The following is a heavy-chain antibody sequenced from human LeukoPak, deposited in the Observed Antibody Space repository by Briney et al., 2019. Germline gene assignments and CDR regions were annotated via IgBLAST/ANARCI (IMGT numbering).Heavy chain of an antibody. V-gene: IGHV3-23*01. J-gene: IGHJ4*02. Sequence: GGSLRLSCAASGFTFRNYDMRWVRRAPGGGLEWVSAISGSGDSKSYAASVKGRFTISRDNSKNTFYLYMNSLRAEDTAIYYCANEGTLYSDYWGQGTLVTVSS. CDR3: ANEGTLYSDY. CDR1: GFTFRNYD. CDR2: ISGSGDSK. D-gene: IGHD1/OR15-1a*01.